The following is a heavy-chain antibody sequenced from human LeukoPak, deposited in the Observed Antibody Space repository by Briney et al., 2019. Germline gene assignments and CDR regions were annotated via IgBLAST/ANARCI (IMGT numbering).Heavy chain of an antibody. CDR2: ISSSSSYI. J-gene: IGHJ5*02. D-gene: IGHD3-16*02. CDR3: ARSYDSVWGSYRWNWFDP. CDR1: GFTFSSYS. Sequence: GGSLRLSCAASGFTFSSYSMNWVRQAPGKGLEWVSSISSSSSYIYYADSVKGRFTISRDNAKNSLYLQMNSLRAEDTAVYYCARSYDSVWGSYRWNWFDPWGQGTLVTVSS. V-gene: IGHV3-21*01.